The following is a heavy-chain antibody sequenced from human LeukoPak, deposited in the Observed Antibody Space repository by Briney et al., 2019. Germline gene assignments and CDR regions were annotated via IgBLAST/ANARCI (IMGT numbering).Heavy chain of an antibody. J-gene: IGHJ5*02. Sequence: SVKVSCKAFGGTFSSYAISWVRQAPGQGLEWMGGIIPIFGTANYAQKFQGRVTITADESTSTAYMELSSLRSEDTAVYYCARDRGSGRGWFAPWGQGTLVTVSS. CDR3: ARDRGSGRGWFAP. D-gene: IGHD3-10*01. V-gene: IGHV1-69*13. CDR1: GGTFSSYA. CDR2: IIPIFGTA.